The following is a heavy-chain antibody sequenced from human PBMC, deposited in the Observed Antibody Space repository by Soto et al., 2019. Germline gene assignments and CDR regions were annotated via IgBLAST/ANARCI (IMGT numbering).Heavy chain of an antibody. CDR3: ARDPWDY. Sequence: EVQLVESGGGLVQPGGSLRLSCAASGFIFRDYWMTWVRQVPGKELEWVANINQDGREKCYMDSVKGRFTISRDNAKNSLDLQMNSLRADDTAVYYCARDPWDYWGQGTLVTVSS. CDR1: GFIFRDYW. V-gene: IGHV3-7*01. J-gene: IGHJ4*02. CDR2: INQDGREK.